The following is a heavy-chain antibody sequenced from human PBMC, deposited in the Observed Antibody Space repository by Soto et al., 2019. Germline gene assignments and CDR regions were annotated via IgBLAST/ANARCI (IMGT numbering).Heavy chain of an antibody. CDR2: INHSGST. CDR1: GGSFSGYY. Sequence: QVQLQQWGAGLLKPSETLSLTCAVYGGSFSGYYWSWIRQPPGKGLEWIGEINHSGSTNYNPSLKSRVTISVDTSKNQFSLKLSSVTAADTAVYYCARGTLVAYSSSWSTNDYWGQGTLVTVSS. D-gene: IGHD6-13*01. J-gene: IGHJ4*02. CDR3: ARGTLVAYSSSWSTNDY. V-gene: IGHV4-34*01.